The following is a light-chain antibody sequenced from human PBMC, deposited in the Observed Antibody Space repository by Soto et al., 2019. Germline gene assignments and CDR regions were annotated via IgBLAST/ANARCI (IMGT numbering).Light chain of an antibody. Sequence: QSVLTQPPSAFGSPGQSVTISCTGTSSDVGGYNYVSWYQQHPGKAPKVIIYEVSKRPSGVPDRFSGSKSGSTASLTVSGLQAEDEADYYCSSYAVTNIFVFGTGTKVTVL. CDR1: SSDVGGYNY. J-gene: IGLJ1*01. CDR2: EVS. CDR3: SSYAVTNIFV. V-gene: IGLV2-8*01.